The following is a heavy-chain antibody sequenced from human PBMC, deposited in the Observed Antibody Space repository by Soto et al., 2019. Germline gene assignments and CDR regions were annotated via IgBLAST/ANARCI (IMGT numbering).Heavy chain of an antibody. J-gene: IGHJ6*02. CDR2: IDWDDDK. V-gene: IGHV2-70*01. CDR1: GFSLSTSGMC. D-gene: IGHD2-15*01. CDR3: ARIPRYCSGGSCYHYYYYYGMDV. Sequence: SGPTLVNPTQTLTLTCTFSGFSLSTSGMCVSWIRQPPGKALEWLALIDWDDDKYYSTSLKTRLTISKDTSKNQVVLRMTNMDPVDTATYYCARIPRYCSGGSCYHYYYYYGMDVWGQGTQVTVSS.